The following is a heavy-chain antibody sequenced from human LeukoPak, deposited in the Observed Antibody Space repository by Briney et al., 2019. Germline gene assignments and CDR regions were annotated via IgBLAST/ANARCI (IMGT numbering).Heavy chain of an antibody. Sequence: GGSLRLSCAASGFTFSSYGMHWVRQAPGKGLEWVAFIRYDGSNKYYADSVKGRFTISRDNSKNTLYLQMNSLRAEDTAVYYCAKDTYYYDSSGYYFPSVIGYWGQGTLVTVSS. V-gene: IGHV3-30*02. CDR3: AKDTYYYDSSGYYFPSVIGY. CDR2: IRYDGSNK. J-gene: IGHJ4*02. D-gene: IGHD3-22*01. CDR1: GFTFSSYG.